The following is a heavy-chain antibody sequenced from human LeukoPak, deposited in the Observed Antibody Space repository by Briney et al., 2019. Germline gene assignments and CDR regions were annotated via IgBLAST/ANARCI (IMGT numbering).Heavy chain of an antibody. J-gene: IGHJ4*02. CDR3: ARGGFGELTADY. CDR2: INHSGST. CDR1: GGSFSGYY. Sequence: SETLSLTCAVYGGSFSGYYWSWIRQPPGKGLEWIGEINHSGSTNYNPSLTSRGTISVDTSKNQFSLKLSSVTAADTAVYYCARGGFGELTADYWGQGTLVTVSS. D-gene: IGHD3-10*01. V-gene: IGHV4-34*01.